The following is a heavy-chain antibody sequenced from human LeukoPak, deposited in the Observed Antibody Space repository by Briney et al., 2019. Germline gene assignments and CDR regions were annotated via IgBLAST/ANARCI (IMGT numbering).Heavy chain of an antibody. J-gene: IGHJ5*02. CDR2: IYTSGST. V-gene: IGHV4-4*07. CDR3: AREMATTKQYNWFDP. D-gene: IGHD5-24*01. Sequence: SETLSLTCTVSGGSISSYYWSWIRQPAGKGLEWIGRIYTSGSTNYNPSLKSRVTMSVDTSKNQFSLNLSSVTAADTAVYYCAREMATTKQYNWFDPWGQGTLVTVSS. CDR1: GGSISSYY.